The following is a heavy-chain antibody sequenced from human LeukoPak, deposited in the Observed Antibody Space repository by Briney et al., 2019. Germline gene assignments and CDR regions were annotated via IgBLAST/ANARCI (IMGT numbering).Heavy chain of an antibody. CDR3: ARLVFLRPSVYSSGWYGGFDY. CDR2: IYYSGST. D-gene: IGHD6-19*01. Sequence: SETLSLTCTVSGGSISSSSYYWGWIRHPPGKGLEWIGSIYYSGSTYYNPSLKSRVTISVDTSKNQFSLKLSSVTAADTAVYYCARLVFLRPSVYSSGWYGGFDYWGQGTLVTVSS. J-gene: IGHJ4*02. CDR1: GGSISSSSYY. V-gene: IGHV4-39*01.